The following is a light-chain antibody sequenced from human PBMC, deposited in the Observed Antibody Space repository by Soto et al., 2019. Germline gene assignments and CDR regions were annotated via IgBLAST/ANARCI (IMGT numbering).Light chain of an antibody. CDR2: DVS. CDR3: ASYTTSSTYV. V-gene: IGLV2-14*01. J-gene: IGLJ1*01. Sequence: QSVLTQPASVSGSPGQSIAISCTGTSSDVGGYSYVSWYQQQPGKAPKLVISDVSNQPSGVSDRFSGSKSGNTASLTISGLQTEDEADYYCASYTTSSTYVFGTGTKVTVL. CDR1: SSDVGGYSY.